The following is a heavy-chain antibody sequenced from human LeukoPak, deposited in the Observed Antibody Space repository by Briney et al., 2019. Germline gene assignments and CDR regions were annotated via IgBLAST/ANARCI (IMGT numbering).Heavy chain of an antibody. D-gene: IGHD3-10*02. J-gene: IGHJ6*04. CDR2: ISSSGSTI. CDR3: AELGITMIGGV. CDR1: GFTFSSYE. Sequence: GGSLRLSCAASGFTFSSYEMNWGRQAPGKGLGWVTYISSSGSTIYYADSVKGRFTISRDNAKNSLYLQMNSLRAEDTAVYYCAELGITMIGGVWGKGTTVTISS. V-gene: IGHV3-48*03.